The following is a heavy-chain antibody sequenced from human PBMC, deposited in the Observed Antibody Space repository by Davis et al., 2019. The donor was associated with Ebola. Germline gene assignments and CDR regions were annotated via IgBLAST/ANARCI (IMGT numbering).Heavy chain of an antibody. CDR2: ITLGGRTT. D-gene: IGHD7-27*01. V-gene: IGHV3-74*01. CDR1: GFTFSNHW. J-gene: IGHJ4*02. Sequence: HTGGSLRLSCAASGFTFSNHWMQWVRQAPGKGLVWVAHITLGGRTTAYADSVKGRFTISRDDATSTLFLQMNSLRVEDTAMYYCVRDNWGVDYWGQGTLVTVSS. CDR3: VRDNWGVDY.